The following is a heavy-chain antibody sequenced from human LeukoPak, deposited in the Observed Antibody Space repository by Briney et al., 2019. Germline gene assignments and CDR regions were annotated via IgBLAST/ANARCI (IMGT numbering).Heavy chain of an antibody. J-gene: IGHJ4*02. Sequence: ASVKVSCKASGYTFTSYGISWVRQAPGQGLEWMGWISACNGNTNYAQKLQGRVTMTTDTSTSTAYMELRSLRSDDTAVYYCARDVSYYYDSSGYLYYFDYWGQGTLVTVSS. CDR2: ISACNGNT. CDR3: ARDVSYYYDSSGYLYYFDY. V-gene: IGHV1-18*01. CDR1: GYTFTSYG. D-gene: IGHD3-22*01.